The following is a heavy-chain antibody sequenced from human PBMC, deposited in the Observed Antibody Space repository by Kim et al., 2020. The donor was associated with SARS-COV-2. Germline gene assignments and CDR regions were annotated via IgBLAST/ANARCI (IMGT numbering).Heavy chain of an antibody. CDR1: GGSISSGGYY. J-gene: IGHJ4*02. D-gene: IGHD3-22*01. V-gene: IGHV4-31*03. CDR3: RQYYYDSSGYYFYDY. Sequence: SETLSLTCTVSGGSISSGGYYWSWIRQHPGKGLEWIGYIYYSGSTYYNPSLKSRVTISVDTSKNQFSLKLSSVTAADTAVYYCRQYYYDSSGYYFYDYWGQGTLVTVSS. CDR2: IYYSGST.